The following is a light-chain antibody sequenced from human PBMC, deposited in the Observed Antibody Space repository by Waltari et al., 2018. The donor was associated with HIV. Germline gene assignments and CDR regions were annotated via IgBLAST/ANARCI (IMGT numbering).Light chain of an antibody. CDR2: CAS. Sequence: ENVLTQSPGTVSLSPGERVTLSCRASQSVSRKSLAWYQPKIGQPPRLLIYCASRRAAGIPDRFSGFGSGTDFTLIINGLEPEDSAVYHCQQYASSPLTYGGGTKVEI. V-gene: IGKV3-20*01. J-gene: IGKJ4*01. CDR1: QSVSRKS. CDR3: QQYASSPLT.